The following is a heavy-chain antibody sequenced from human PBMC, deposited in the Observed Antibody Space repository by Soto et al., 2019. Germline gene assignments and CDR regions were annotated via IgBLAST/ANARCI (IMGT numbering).Heavy chain of an antibody. D-gene: IGHD3-22*01. J-gene: IGHJ5*02. CDR3: ALSEYYYDSSALDP. CDR2: ISAYNGNT. V-gene: IGHV1-18*01. Sequence: GASVKVSCKASGYTFTSYGISWVRQAPGQGLEWMGWISAYNGNTNYAQKLQGRVTMTTDTSTSTAYMELRSLRSDDTAVYYCALSEYYYDSSALDPWGQGTLVTVS. CDR1: GYTFTSYG.